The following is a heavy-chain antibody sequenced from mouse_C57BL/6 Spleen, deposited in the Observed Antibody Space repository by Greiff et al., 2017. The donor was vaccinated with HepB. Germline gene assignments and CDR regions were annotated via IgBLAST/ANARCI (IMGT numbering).Heavy chain of an antibody. Sequence: EVKVEESGGGLVKPGGSLKLSCAASGFTFSSYAMSWVRQTPEKRLEWVATISDGGSYTYYPDNVKGRFTISRDNAKNNLYLQMSHLKSEDTAMYYCAGGSFYYGSSPWYFDVGGTGTTVTVSS. CDR3: AGGSFYYGSSPWYFDV. V-gene: IGHV5-4*03. D-gene: IGHD1-1*01. J-gene: IGHJ1*03. CDR1: GFTFSSYA. CDR2: ISDGGSYT.